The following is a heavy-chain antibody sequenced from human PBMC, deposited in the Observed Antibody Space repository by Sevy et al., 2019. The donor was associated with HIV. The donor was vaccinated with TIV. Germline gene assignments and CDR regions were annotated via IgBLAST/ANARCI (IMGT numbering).Heavy chain of an antibody. CDR3: TTSSHSPRVSRDFDPRFYFCYYGMDV. J-gene: IGHJ6*02. Sequence: GGSLRLSRAASGFTFTHAWMNWVRQAPGKGLEWVGRIQSKIDGGTTDFAAPVKGRFTIARDDSKNTVFLQMNSLKTEDAAVYYCTTSSHSPRVSRDFDPRFYFCYYGMDVWGQGTTVTVSS. CDR2: IQSKIDGGTT. CDR1: GFTFTHAW. D-gene: IGHD3-9*01. V-gene: IGHV3-15*01.